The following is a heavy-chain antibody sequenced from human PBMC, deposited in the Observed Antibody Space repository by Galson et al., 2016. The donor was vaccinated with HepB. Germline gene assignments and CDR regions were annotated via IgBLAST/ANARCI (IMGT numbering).Heavy chain of an antibody. CDR2: IDRDGNEK. J-gene: IGHJ4*01. CDR1: GFTFSVYP. V-gene: IGHV3-7*01. Sequence: SLRLSCAASGFTFSVYPMSWVRQAPGKGLEWVANIDRDGNEKKYVDSVKGRFSISRDNADNSVSLQMNSLRAEDTAVYYCAREATVTTAVWGQEPWSSSPQ. D-gene: IGHD4-11*01. CDR3: AREATVTTAV.